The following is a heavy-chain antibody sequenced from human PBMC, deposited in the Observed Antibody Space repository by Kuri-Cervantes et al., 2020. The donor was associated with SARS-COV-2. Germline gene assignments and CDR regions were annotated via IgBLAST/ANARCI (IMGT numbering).Heavy chain of an antibody. CDR3: ARDKQHWSPFDY. D-gene: IGHD1-1*01. CDR1: GFTFSSYS. Sequence: GESLKISCAASGFTFSSYSMNWVRQAPGKGLEWVSSTSSSSSYIYYADSVKGRFTISRDNAKNSLYLQMNSLRAEDTAVYYCARDKQHWSPFDYWGQGTLVTVSS. CDR2: TSSSSSYI. J-gene: IGHJ4*02. V-gene: IGHV3-21*01.